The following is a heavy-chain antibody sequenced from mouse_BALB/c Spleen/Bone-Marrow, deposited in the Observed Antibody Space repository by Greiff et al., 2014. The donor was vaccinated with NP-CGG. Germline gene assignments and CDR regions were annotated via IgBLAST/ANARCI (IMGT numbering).Heavy chain of an antibody. CDR2: IYPGNVNT. J-gene: IGHJ2*01. V-gene: IGHV1S56*01. Sequence: QVHVKQSGPELVKPGASVRISCKAAGYTFTSYYIHWVKQRPGRGLQWIGWIYPGNVNTKYNEKFKGKATLTADKSSSTAYIQLSSLTSEDSAVYFCAREANWNFDYWGQGTTLTVSS. D-gene: IGHD4-1*01. CDR3: AREANWNFDY. CDR1: GYTFTSYY.